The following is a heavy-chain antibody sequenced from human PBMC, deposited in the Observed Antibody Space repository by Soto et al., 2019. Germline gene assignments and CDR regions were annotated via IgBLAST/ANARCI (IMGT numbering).Heavy chain of an antibody. CDR2: INPNSSGT. CDR1: GYSLRGNY. J-gene: IGHJ6*02. V-gene: IGHV1-2*02. CDR3: ARDLKVDGPDNYVMEL. D-gene: IGHD3-22*01. Sequence: ASVKVSCKASGYSLRGNYIHWVRQTPGQGLEWMGWINPNSSGTVYAQKFQGRVTMTRDTSLTTVYMQLNRLTSDDSAGYYCARDLKVDGPDNYVMELWGQGTTVTVSS.